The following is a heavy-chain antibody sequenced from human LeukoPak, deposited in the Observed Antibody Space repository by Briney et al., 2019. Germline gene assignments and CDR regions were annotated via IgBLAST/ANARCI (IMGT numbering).Heavy chain of an antibody. V-gene: IGHV3-23*01. Sequence: GGSLRLSCAASGFTFSSHAMTWVRQAPGKGLEWVSGMSGSGENTYYADSVKGRFTISRDSSKNTLYLQINSLRAEDTAVYYCATLNGGTGGTADLWGQGTLVTVSS. CDR1: GFTFSSHA. CDR2: MSGSGENT. J-gene: IGHJ5*02. D-gene: IGHD2-8*02. CDR3: ATLNGGTGGTADL.